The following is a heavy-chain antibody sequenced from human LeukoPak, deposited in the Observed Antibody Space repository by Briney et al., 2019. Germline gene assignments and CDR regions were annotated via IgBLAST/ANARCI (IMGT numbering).Heavy chain of an antibody. CDR3: ASGSHCTNGVCYTRPLDAFDI. Sequence: PVKVSCKASGGTFISYAISWVRQAPGQGLEWMGGIIPIFGTANYAQKFQGRVTITADESTSTAYMELSSLRSEDTAVYYCASGSHCTNGVCYTRPLDAFDIWGQGTMVTVSS. V-gene: IGHV1-69*13. CDR1: GGTFISYA. J-gene: IGHJ3*02. CDR2: IIPIFGTA. D-gene: IGHD2-8*01.